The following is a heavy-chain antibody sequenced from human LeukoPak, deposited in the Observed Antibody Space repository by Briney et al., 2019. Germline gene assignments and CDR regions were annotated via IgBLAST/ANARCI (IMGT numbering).Heavy chain of an antibody. D-gene: IGHD5-12*01. V-gene: IGHV3-21*01. Sequence: TGGSLRLSCAASGFTFSSYSMNWVRQAPGKGLEWVSSISSSSSYIYYADSVKGRFTISRDNAKNSLYLQMNSLRAEDTAVYYCARGHSGYDLLGSDYWGQGTPVTVSS. CDR3: ARGHSGYDLLGSDY. J-gene: IGHJ4*02. CDR1: GFTFSSYS. CDR2: ISSSSSYI.